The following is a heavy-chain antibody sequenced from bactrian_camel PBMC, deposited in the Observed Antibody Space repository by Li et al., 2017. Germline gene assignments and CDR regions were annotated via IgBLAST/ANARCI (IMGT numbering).Heavy chain of an antibody. D-gene: IGHD6*01. Sequence: HVQLVESGGDLVLHGGSLRLSCLASGFTSSIFHMTWVRQAPGKGLEWVATIASDGSSTYYGDRVKGRFTISRDNAERTLLLHMGTLEPEDTAMYYCAADVSGLAAARRWWLPTRYQHWAGGPRSPSP. J-gene: IGHJ4*01. V-gene: IGHV3-2*01. CDR1: GFTSSIFH. CDR2: IASDGSST.